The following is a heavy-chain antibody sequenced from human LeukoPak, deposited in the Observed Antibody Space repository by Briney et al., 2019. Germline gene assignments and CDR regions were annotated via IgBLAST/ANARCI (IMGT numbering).Heavy chain of an antibody. V-gene: IGHV3-30*03. CDR2: ISYNGHYD. J-gene: IGHJ4*02. CDR1: GFTFSHFG. CDR3: VRGGSPPTSNWSLDE. Sequence: PGGSLRLSCVGSGFTFSHFGVHWVRQAPGKGLEWGAVISYNGHYDYYGESVKGRFTISRDNSKNTVSLQMDNLRLEGTAVYYCVRGGSPPTSNWSLDEWGQGTLVTVSS. D-gene: IGHD1-26*01.